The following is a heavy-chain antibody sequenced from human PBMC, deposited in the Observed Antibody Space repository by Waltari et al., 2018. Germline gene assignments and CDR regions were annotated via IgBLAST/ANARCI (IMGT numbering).Heavy chain of an antibody. V-gene: IGHV1-3*01. Sequence: QVQLVQSGAEVKKPGASVKVSCKASGYTFTSYAMHWVRQAPGQRLEWMGWINAGNGNTKYSQKFRGRVTITRDTSASTAYMELSSLRSEDTAVYYCARSREEWLRLGLDYWGQGTLVTVSS. CDR2: INAGNGNT. D-gene: IGHD5-12*01. CDR3: ARSREEWLRLGLDY. CDR1: GYTFTSYA. J-gene: IGHJ4*02.